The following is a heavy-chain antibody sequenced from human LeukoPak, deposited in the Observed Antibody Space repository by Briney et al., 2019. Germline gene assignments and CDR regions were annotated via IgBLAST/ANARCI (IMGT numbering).Heavy chain of an antibody. CDR2: MNPNSGNT. V-gene: IGHV1-8*03. J-gene: IGHJ6*03. Sequence: ASVKVSCKASGYTFTSYDINWVRQATGQGLEWMGWMNPNSGNTGYAQKFQGRVTITRNTSISTAYMELSSLRSEDTAVYYCAXXXXXXXTMVRGVTKPYYYMDVWGKGTTVTVSS. CDR3: AXXXXXXXTMVRGVTKPYYYMDV. CDR1: GYTFTSYD. D-gene: IGHD3-10*01.